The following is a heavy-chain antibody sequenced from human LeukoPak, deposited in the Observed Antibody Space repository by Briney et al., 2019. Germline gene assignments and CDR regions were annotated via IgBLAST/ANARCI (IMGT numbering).Heavy chain of an antibody. CDR1: GDSSSSISAS. Sequence: SQTLSPTCVISGDSSSSISASWNWIRQSPSRGLEWLGRTYYRSKWFSDYAVSVKSRIIVSADTSTNQFSLYLKSVTPEDAAVYYCARDNVYAGIPVAGFDFWGQGTLVTASS. CDR3: ARDNVYAGIPVAGFDF. J-gene: IGHJ4*02. V-gene: IGHV6-1*01. D-gene: IGHD6-19*01. CDR2: TYYRSKWFS.